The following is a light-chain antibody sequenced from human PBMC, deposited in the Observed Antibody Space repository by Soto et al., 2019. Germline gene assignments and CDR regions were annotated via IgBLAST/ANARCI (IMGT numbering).Light chain of an antibody. CDR1: SSDIGTHDY. Sequence: QSALTQPASVSGSPGQSIAISCTGTSSDIGTHDYVSWYQQLPGKAPKVLIYEVTYRPSGVSNRFSGSKSGNTASLTISGLQAEDEADYYCNSYTRDSTWVFGGGTKVAVL. CDR2: EVT. J-gene: IGLJ3*02. V-gene: IGLV2-14*01. CDR3: NSYTRDSTWV.